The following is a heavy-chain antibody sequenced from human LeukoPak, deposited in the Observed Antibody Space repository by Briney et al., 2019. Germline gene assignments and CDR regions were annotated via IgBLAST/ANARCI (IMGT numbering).Heavy chain of an antibody. D-gene: IGHD2-8*01. CDR1: GFTFSSYA. Sequence: GGSLRLSCAASGFTFSSYAMSWVRQAPGKGLEWVSAISGSGGSTYYADSVKGRFTISRDNSKNTLCLQMNSLRAEDTAVYYCAKVRRITNGGYFDYWGQGTLVTVSS. CDR2: ISGSGGST. CDR3: AKVRRITNGGYFDY. V-gene: IGHV3-23*01. J-gene: IGHJ4*02.